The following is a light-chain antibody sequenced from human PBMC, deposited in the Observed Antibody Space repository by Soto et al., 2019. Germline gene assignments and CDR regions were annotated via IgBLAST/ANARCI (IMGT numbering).Light chain of an antibody. CDR1: QSVSSD. CDR3: QQYFSNPRT. CDR2: WAS. Sequence: EIVMTQSPATLSVSPVESATLSCMASQSVSSDLAWYQQKPGQAPRLLIYWASTRESGVPDRFTGSGSGTDFTLTISSLQAEDVAVYYCQQYFSNPRTFGGGTKVDIK. V-gene: IGKV3-15*01. J-gene: IGKJ4*01.